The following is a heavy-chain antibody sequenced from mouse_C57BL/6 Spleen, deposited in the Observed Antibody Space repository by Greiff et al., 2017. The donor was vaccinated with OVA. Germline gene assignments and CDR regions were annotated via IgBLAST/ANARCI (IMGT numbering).Heavy chain of an antibody. CDR2: IDPSDSYT. J-gene: IGHJ3*01. CDR1: GYTFTSYW. Sequence: QVQLQQSGAELVMPGASVKLSCKASGYTFTSYWMHWVKQRPGQGLEWIGEIDPSDSYTNYNQKFKGKSTLTVDKSSSTAYMQLSSLTSEDSAVYYCARGDYDGGFAYWGQGTLVTVSA. CDR3: ARGDYDGGFAY. D-gene: IGHD2-4*01. V-gene: IGHV1-69*01.